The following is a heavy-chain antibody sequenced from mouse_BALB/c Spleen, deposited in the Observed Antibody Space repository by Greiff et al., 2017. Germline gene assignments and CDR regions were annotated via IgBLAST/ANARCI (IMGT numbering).Heavy chain of an antibody. V-gene: IGHV5-4*02. J-gene: IGHJ4*01. CDR1: GFTFSDYY. CDR2: ISDGGSYT. Sequence: EVHLVESGGGLVKPGGSLKLSCAASGFTFSDYYMYWVRQTPEKRLEWVATISDGGSYTYYPDSVKGRFTISRDNAKNNLYLQMSSLKSEDTAMYYCARERDYYAMDYWGQGTSVTVSS. CDR3: ARERDYYAMDY.